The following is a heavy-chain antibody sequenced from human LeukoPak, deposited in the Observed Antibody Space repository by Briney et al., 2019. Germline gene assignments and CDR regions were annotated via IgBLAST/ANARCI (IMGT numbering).Heavy chain of an antibody. CDR1: GYTFTSYG. CDR2: ISAYNGNT. V-gene: IGHV1-18*01. CDR3: AREMVDDLWSGYYYFDY. J-gene: IGHJ4*02. Sequence: ASVKVSCKAFGYTFTSYGISWVRQAPGQGLEWMGWISAYNGNTNYAQKLQGRVTMTTDTSTSTAYMELRSLRSDDTAVYYCAREMVDDLWSGYYYFDYWGQGTLVTVSS. D-gene: IGHD3-3*01.